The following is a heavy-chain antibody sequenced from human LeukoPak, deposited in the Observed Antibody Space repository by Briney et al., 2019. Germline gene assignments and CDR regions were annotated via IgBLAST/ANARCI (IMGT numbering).Heavy chain of an antibody. Sequence: PSETLSLTCTVSGGSISSGSYYWSWIRQPAGKGLEWIGRIYTSGSTNYNPSLKGRVTISVDTSKNQFSLKLSSVTAADTAVYYCAGQYNWNAAVDYWGQGTLVTVSS. CDR2: IYTSGST. V-gene: IGHV4-61*02. J-gene: IGHJ4*02. D-gene: IGHD1-1*01. CDR3: AGQYNWNAAVDY. CDR1: GGSISSGSYY.